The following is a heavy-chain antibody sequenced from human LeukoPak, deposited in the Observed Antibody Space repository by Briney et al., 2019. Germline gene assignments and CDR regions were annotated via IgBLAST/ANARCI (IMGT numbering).Heavy chain of an antibody. D-gene: IGHD3-10*01. CDR3: ARRILWFGEPHFDY. V-gene: IGHV3-48*03. J-gene: IGHJ4*02. CDR2: ISSSGSTI. Sequence: GSLLLSCAASGFTFSSYEMNGGRPAAGKGLEWVSYISSSGSTIYYAASVKGRFTISRDNAKNSLYLQMNSLRAEDTAVYYCARRILWFGEPHFDYWGQGTLVTVSS. CDR1: GFTFSSYE.